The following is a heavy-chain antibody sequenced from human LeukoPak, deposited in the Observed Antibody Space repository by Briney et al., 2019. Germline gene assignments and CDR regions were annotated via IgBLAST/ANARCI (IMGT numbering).Heavy chain of an antibody. Sequence: PVASVKVSCKASGYTFTSYGISWVRQAPGQGLEWMGWISAYNGNTNYAQKLQGRVTMTTDTSTSTAYMELRSLRSDDTAVYYCASNPLGYCSSTSCPPMYYFDYWGQGTLVTASS. CDR3: ASNPLGYCSSTSCPPMYYFDY. V-gene: IGHV1-18*01. D-gene: IGHD2-2*01. CDR1: GYTFTSYG. J-gene: IGHJ4*02. CDR2: ISAYNGNT.